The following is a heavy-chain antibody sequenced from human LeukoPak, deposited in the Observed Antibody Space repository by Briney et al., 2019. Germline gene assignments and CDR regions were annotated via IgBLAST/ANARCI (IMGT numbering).Heavy chain of an antibody. Sequence: PGRSLRLSCAASGFTFSSYAMHWVRQAPGKGLEWVAVISYDGSNKYYADSVKGRFTISRDNSKNTLYLQMNSLRAEDTAVYYCARGYCSSTSCYLQSGFDYWGQGTLVTVSS. D-gene: IGHD2-2*01. CDR3: ARGYCSSTSCYLQSGFDY. V-gene: IGHV3-30-3*01. CDR2: ISYDGSNK. CDR1: GFTFSSYA. J-gene: IGHJ4*02.